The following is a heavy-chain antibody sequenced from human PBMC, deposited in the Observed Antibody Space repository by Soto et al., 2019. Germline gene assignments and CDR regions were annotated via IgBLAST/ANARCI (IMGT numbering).Heavy chain of an antibody. CDR3: ASAPQRGASVDY. D-gene: IGHD2-15*01. CDR2: IYYSGST. J-gene: IGHJ4*02. Sequence: PSETLSLTCTVSGGSISSGDHYWNWIRQQPGKGLEWIGYIYYSGSTYYNPSFKSRVSISVDTSKNQLSLRLSSVTSADTAVYYCASAPQRGASVDYWGQGALVTVS. V-gene: IGHV4-31*03. CDR1: GGSISSGDHY.